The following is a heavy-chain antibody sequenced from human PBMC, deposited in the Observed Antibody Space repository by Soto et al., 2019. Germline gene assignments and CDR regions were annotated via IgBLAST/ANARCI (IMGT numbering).Heavy chain of an antibody. V-gene: IGHV4-39*01. CDR1: GGSISSSSYY. J-gene: IGHJ4*02. Sequence: SEALSLTCTVSGGSISSSSYYWGWIRQPPGKGLEWIGSIYYSGSTYYNPSLKSRVTISVDTSKNQFSLKLSSVTAADTAVYYCARAPFMYYYDSSGYSFDYWGQGTLVTVSS. D-gene: IGHD3-22*01. CDR3: ARAPFMYYYDSSGYSFDY. CDR2: IYYSGST.